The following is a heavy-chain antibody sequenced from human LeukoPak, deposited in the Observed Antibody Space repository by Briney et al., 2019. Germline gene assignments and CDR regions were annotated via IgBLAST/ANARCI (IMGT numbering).Heavy chain of an antibody. CDR3: ARVSLITFGGVIVIHYYFDY. CDR1: GGSFSGYY. V-gene: IGHV4-34*01. J-gene: IGHJ4*02. CDR2: MNHSGST. Sequence: SETLSLTCAVYGGSFSGYYWSWIGQPPGKGLEWIGKMNHSGSTNYNPSLKSRVTISVDTSKNQFSLKLSSVTAADTAVYYCARVSLITFGGVIVIHYYFDYWGQGTLVTVSS. D-gene: IGHD3-16*02.